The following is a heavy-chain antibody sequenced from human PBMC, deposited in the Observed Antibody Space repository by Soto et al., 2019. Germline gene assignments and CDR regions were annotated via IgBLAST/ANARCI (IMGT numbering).Heavy chain of an antibody. D-gene: IGHD3-3*01. Sequence: QITLKESGPTLVKPTQTLTLTCTFSGFSLSTDGAGVGWIRQPPGKALEWLALIYWDDDKRYSPSLRTRIFIPKDTSENHVVLTVTNVEPVDTATYYCADRSRADFWSGTVDHWGQGTLVTVSS. V-gene: IGHV2-5*02. CDR3: ADRSRADFWSGTVDH. CDR2: IYWDDDK. CDR1: GFSLSTDGAG. J-gene: IGHJ4*02.